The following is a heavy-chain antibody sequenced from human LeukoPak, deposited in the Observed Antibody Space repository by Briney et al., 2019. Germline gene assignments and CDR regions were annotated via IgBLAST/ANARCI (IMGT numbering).Heavy chain of an antibody. CDR2: IYYSGST. Sequence: PSETLSLTCTVSGGSISGSSYYWGWIRQPPGKGLEWIGSIYYSGSTYYNPSLKSRVTISVDTSKNQFSLKLNSVTATDTAVYYCAREPAMVTNWFDPWGQGTLVTVSS. D-gene: IGHD5-18*01. J-gene: IGHJ5*02. V-gene: IGHV4-39*02. CDR1: GGSISGSSYY. CDR3: AREPAMVTNWFDP.